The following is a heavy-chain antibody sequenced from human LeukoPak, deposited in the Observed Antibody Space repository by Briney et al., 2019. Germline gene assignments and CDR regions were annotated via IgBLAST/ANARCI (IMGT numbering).Heavy chain of an antibody. CDR2: IKQDGSEK. D-gene: IGHD3-10*01. CDR1: GFTFSSYW. Sequence: GGSLRLSCAASGFTFSSYWMSWVRQAPGKGLEWVANIKQDGSEKYYVDSVKGRFTISRDNAKNSLYLQMNSLRAEDTAVYYCARERIVRGVINYYGMDVWGKGTTVTVSS. J-gene: IGHJ6*04. CDR3: ARERIVRGVINYYGMDV. V-gene: IGHV3-7*03.